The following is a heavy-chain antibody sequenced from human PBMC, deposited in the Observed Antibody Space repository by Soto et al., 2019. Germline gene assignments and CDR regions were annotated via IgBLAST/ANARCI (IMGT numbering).Heavy chain of an antibody. CDR2: ISGSGGST. D-gene: IGHD1-26*01. Sequence: PGGSLRLSCAASGFTFCSYAMSWVRQAPGKGLEWVSAISGSGGSTYYADSVKGRFTISRDNSKNTLYLQMNSLRAEDTAVYYCAKVGHRIVGATGFDYWGQGTLVTVSS. CDR3: AKVGHRIVGATGFDY. J-gene: IGHJ4*02. V-gene: IGHV3-23*01. CDR1: GFTFCSYA.